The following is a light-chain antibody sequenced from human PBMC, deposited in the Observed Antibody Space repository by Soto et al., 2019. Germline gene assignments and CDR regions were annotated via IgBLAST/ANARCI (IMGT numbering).Light chain of an antibody. CDR3: ETWDSNSRV. CDR1: SGHSSNI. CDR2: LEGSGSY. J-gene: IGLJ2*01. Sequence: QSVLTQSSSASASLGSSVKLTCTLSSGHSSNIIAWHQQQPGKAPRYLMKLEGSGSYNKGSGVPDRFSGFSSGADRYLTISDLQFEDEAEYYCETWDSNSRVFGGGTKLTVL. V-gene: IGLV4-60*02.